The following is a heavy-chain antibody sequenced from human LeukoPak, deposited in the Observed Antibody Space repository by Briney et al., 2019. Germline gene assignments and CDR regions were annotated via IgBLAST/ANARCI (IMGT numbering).Heavy chain of an antibody. J-gene: IGHJ4*02. D-gene: IGHD3-22*01. CDR2: ISGSGGST. CDR1: GFTFSSYA. CDR3: AKKKGSGYYYAFDY. V-gene: IGHV3-23*01. Sequence: QPGGSLRLSCAAPGFTFSSYAMSWVRQAPGKGLEWVSAISGSGGSTYYADSVKGRFTISRDNSKNTLYLQMNSLRAEDTAVYYCAKKKGSGYYYAFDYWGQGTLVTVSS.